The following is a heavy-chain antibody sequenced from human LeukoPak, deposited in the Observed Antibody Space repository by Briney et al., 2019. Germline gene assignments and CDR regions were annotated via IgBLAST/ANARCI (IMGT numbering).Heavy chain of an antibody. CDR1: GYSFTSYW. V-gene: IGHV5-51*01. J-gene: IGHJ4*02. D-gene: IGHD3-9*01. CDR3: ARRNYDILTGYYNGFDY. Sequence: LGESLKISCKGSGYSFTSYWIGWVRQMPGKGLEWMGIIYPGDSDTRYSPSYQGQVTISADKSISTAYLQWSSLKASDTAMYYCARRNYDILTGYYNGFDYWGQGTLVTVSS. CDR2: IYPGDSDT.